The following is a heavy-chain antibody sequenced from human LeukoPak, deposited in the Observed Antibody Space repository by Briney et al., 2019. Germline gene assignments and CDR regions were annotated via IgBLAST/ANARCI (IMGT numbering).Heavy chain of an antibody. CDR2: INHSGST. Sequence: PSETLSLTCAVYGGSFSGYYWSWIRQPPGKGLEWIGEINHSGSTNYNPSLKSRVTISVDTSKNQFSLKLSSVTAADTAVHYCARTQYDFWSGYYFDYWGQGTLVTVSS. V-gene: IGHV4-34*01. CDR3: ARTQYDFWSGYYFDY. CDR1: GGSFSGYY. D-gene: IGHD3-3*01. J-gene: IGHJ4*02.